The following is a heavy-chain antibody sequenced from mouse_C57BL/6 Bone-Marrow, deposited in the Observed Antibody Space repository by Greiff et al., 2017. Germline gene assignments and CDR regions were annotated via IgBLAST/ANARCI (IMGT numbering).Heavy chain of an antibody. J-gene: IGHJ3*01. CDR1: GYSFTGYY. V-gene: IGHV1-43*01. D-gene: IGHD1-1*01. Sequence: LKESGPELVKPGASVKISCKASGYSFTGYYMHWVKQSSEKSLEWFGEINPSTGGTSYNQKFKGKATLTVDKSSSTAYMQLKGLTSEDSAVYYCATPDYYGSPAWFAYWGQGTLVTVSA. CDR2: INPSTGGT. CDR3: ATPDYYGSPAWFAY.